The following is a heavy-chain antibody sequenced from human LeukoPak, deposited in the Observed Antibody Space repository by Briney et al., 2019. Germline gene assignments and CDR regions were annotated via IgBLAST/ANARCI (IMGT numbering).Heavy chain of an antibody. D-gene: IGHD6-13*01. Sequence: GYIYYTGSTYYNPSLKSRVTISIDTSKNQFSLKLSSVTAADTAVYYCAVSSSWSPILDYWGQGTLVTVSS. J-gene: IGHJ4*02. CDR2: IYYTGST. V-gene: IGHV4-31*02. CDR3: AVSSSWSPILDY.